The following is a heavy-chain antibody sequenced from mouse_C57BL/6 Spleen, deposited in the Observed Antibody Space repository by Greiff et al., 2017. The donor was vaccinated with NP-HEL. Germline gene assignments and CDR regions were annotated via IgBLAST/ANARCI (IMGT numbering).Heavy chain of an antibody. Sequence: QVQLQQPGAELVRPGSSVKLSCKASGYTFTSYWMDWVKQRPGQGLEWIGNIYPSDSETHYNQKFKDKATLTVDKSSSTAYMQLSSLTSEDSAVYYCARGTYYGSPYYFDYWGQGTTLTVSS. CDR1: GYTFTSYW. CDR3: ARGTYYGSPYYFDY. J-gene: IGHJ2*01. V-gene: IGHV1-61*01. D-gene: IGHD1-1*01. CDR2: IYPSDSET.